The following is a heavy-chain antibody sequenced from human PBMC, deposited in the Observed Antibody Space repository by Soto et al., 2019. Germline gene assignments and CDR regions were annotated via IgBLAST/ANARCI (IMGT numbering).Heavy chain of an antibody. V-gene: IGHV4-30-4*01. CDR2: IFYSGST. CDR3: ASANCGGDCSDRHDRYYFES. D-gene: IGHD2-21*02. CDR1: GGSITSDDYY. J-gene: IGHJ4*02. Sequence: QVQLQESGPGLVKPSQSLSLTCTVSGGSITSDDYYWSWIRHPPGMCLEWIGYIFYSGSTHYNPSLKSRFIISLDTSKKQVSLKLSAVTAADTAVYYCASANCGGDCSDRHDRYYFESLGQRTLVTVSS.